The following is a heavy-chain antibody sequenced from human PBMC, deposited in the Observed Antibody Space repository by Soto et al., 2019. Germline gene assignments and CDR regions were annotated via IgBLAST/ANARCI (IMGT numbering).Heavy chain of an antibody. J-gene: IGHJ4*02. CDR1: GFTFSGSA. CDR3: TRLNYYDSSGYRNLNFDY. CDR2: IRSKANSYAT. V-gene: IGHV3-73*02. D-gene: IGHD3-22*01. Sequence: EVQLVESGGGLVQPGGSLKLSCAASGFTFSGSAMHWVRQASRKGLEWVGRIRSKANSYATAYAASVKGRFTISRDDSKNTAYLQMNSLKTEDTAVYYCTRLNYYDSSGYRNLNFDYWGQGTLVTVSS.